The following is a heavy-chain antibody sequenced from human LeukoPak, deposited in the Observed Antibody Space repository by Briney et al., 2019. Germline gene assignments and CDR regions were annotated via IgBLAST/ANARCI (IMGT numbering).Heavy chain of an antibody. CDR3: ARVRVLRFLEWLSENWFDP. J-gene: IGHJ5*02. CDR1: GGSISSYY. CDR2: IYYSGST. V-gene: IGHV4-59*01. Sequence: SETLSLTCTVSGGSISSYYWSWIRQPPGKGLGWIGYIYYSGSTNYNPSLKSRVTISVDTSKNQFSLKLSSVTAADTAVYYCARVRVLRFLEWLSENWFDPWGQGTLVTVSS. D-gene: IGHD3-3*01.